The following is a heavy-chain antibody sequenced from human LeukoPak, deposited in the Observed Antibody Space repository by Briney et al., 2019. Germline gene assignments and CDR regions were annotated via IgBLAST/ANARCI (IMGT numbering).Heavy chain of an antibody. CDR2: IYYSGST. V-gene: IGHV4-39*01. CDR1: GGSISSSSYY. Sequence: SETLSLTCTVSGGSISSSSYYWGWIRQPPGRGLEWIGSIYYSGSTYYNPSLKSRVTISVDTSKNQFSLKLSSVTAADTAVYYCGSNGYYSLDYWGRGTLVTVSS. J-gene: IGHJ4*02. CDR3: GSNGYYSLDY. D-gene: IGHD3-3*01.